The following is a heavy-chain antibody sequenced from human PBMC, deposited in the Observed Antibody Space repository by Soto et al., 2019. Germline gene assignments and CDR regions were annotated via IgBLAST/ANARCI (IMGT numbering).Heavy chain of an antibody. Sequence: SETLSVTCTVSGGPFSRGGYYWSWIRQHPGKGLEWIGYIYHSGSTYYNPSLKSRVTISVDRSKNQFSLKLSSVTAADTAVYYCAAGGGLPRYYWGQGTLVTVSS. CDR2: IYHSGST. D-gene: IGHD5-12*01. CDR3: AAGGGLPRYY. V-gene: IGHV4-30-2*01. CDR1: GGPFSRGGYY. J-gene: IGHJ4*02.